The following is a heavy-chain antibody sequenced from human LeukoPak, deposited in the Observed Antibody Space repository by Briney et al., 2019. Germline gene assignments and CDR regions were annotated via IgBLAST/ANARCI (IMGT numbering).Heavy chain of an antibody. CDR1: GFIFSTYA. Sequence: GRSLRLSCAASGFIFSTYAMHWVRQALGKGLEWVAVISYDGGTKYYSDSVKGRFTISRDNSKNTLYLQMNSLRAEDTAVYYCAKPSGVGIAAADFDYWGQGTLVTVSS. D-gene: IGHD6-13*01. J-gene: IGHJ4*02. CDR3: AKPSGVGIAAADFDY. CDR2: ISYDGGTK. V-gene: IGHV3-30-3*02.